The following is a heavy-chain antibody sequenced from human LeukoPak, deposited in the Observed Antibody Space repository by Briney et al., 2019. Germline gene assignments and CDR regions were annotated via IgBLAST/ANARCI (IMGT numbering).Heavy chain of an antibody. D-gene: IGHD2-2*02. CDR3: ARTDTPKSGYYYYYYMDV. J-gene: IGHJ6*03. Sequence: PSETLSLTCAVYGGSFTGYYWSWIRQPPGKGLEWIGYIYYSGSTNYNPSLKSRVTISVDTSKNQFSLKLSSVTAADTAVYYCARTDTPKSGYYYYYYMDVWGKGTTVTVSS. CDR2: IYYSGST. V-gene: IGHV4-59*01. CDR1: GGSFTGYY.